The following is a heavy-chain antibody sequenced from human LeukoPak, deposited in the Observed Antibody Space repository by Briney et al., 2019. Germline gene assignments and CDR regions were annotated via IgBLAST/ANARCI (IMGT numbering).Heavy chain of an antibody. J-gene: IGHJ4*02. V-gene: IGHV3-74*01. CDR1: GFTFGSFW. CDR2: INRDGSSA. Sequence: GGSLRLSCAASGFTFGSFWMHWVRQAPGKRLVWVSRINRDGSSATYADSVMGRLTISRDNAKSTLYLEINSLRAEDTAVYYCAREDSGSYHPDRWGQGALVTVSS. CDR3: AREDSGSYHPDR. D-gene: IGHD1-26*01.